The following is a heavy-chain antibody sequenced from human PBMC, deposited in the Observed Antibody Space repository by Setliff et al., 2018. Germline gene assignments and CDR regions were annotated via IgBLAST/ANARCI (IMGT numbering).Heavy chain of an antibody. CDR2: ITDDGGTT. V-gene: IGHV3-23*01. Sequence: GGSLRLSCTTSGFTFFSYTMNWVRQAPGKGLEWVSAITDDGGTTHYAGSVKGRFTIARDNSNSTLYLQMNSLRVEDTALYYCAKDRVNDGVWDFDSWGPGILVTVSS. D-gene: IGHD2-8*01. J-gene: IGHJ4*02. CDR1: GFTFFSYT. CDR3: AKDRVNDGVWDFDS.